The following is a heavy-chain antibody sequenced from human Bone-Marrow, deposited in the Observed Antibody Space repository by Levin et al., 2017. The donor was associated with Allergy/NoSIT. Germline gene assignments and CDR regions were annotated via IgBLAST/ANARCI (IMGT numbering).Heavy chain of an antibody. V-gene: IGHV3-15*01. D-gene: IGHD3-10*01. CDR3: ITHDYYDSGSYNFDH. CDR2: IKSETDGGTT. J-gene: IGHJ4*02. Sequence: GGSLLLSFSSSGFVFRDAWLSWVRQAPGKGLEWVGRIKSETDGGTTDDAAHVKGRFTISRDDSKNTMYLQMNSLKTEDTAVYHCITHDYYDSGSYNFDHWGQGTLVTVSS. CDR1: GFVFRDAW.